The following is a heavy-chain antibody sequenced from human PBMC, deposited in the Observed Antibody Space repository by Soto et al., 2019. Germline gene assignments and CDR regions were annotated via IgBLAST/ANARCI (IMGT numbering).Heavy chain of an antibody. CDR2: ISGSGGST. V-gene: IGHV3-23*01. D-gene: IGHD3-22*01. CDR1: GFTFSSYA. Sequence: EVQLLESGGGLVQPGGSLRLSCAASGFTFSSYAMSWVRQAPGKGLEWVSVISGSGGSTYYADSVKGRFTISRDNSKNKMNLQLKSMSAEDKDVDYCAKERYDSSGYCQYFDSWGQGTLVTVSS. J-gene: IGHJ4*02. CDR3: AKERYDSSGYCQYFDS.